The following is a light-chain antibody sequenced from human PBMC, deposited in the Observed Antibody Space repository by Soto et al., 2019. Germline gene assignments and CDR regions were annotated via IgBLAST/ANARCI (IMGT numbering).Light chain of an antibody. Sequence: QSVLTQPASVSGSPGQSITISCSGTSSDVGGYNYVSWYQQHPGKAPKLIIYEVSNRPSGVSNRFSGSKSGNTASLTISGLQAEDETDYYCSSYRTSNTYVFGTGTKVTVL. CDR3: SSYRTSNTYV. V-gene: IGLV2-14*01. CDR1: SSDVGGYNY. J-gene: IGLJ1*01. CDR2: EVS.